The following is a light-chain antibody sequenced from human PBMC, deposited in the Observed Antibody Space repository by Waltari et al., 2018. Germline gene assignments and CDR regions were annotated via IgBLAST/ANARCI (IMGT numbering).Light chain of an antibody. Sequence: EIVLTQSPGTLYLSPGERATLSCRASQSLRSNFLAWYQHKAGQAPRLLIYGASTRATGIPDRFSGSGSGTDFTLAIRRLEPEDFVVYYCQQYDSSPRTFGLGTKVEVK. CDR2: GAS. V-gene: IGKV3-20*01. CDR3: QQYDSSPRT. J-gene: IGKJ1*01. CDR1: QSLRSNF.